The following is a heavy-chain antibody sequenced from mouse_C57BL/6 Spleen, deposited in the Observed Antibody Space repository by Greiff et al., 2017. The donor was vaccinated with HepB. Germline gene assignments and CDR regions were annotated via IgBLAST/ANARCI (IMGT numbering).Heavy chain of an antibody. CDR2: IDPANGNT. CDR1: GFHFKNTY. Sequence: EVQLQESVAELVRPGASVKLSCTASGFHFKNTYMHWVKQRPEQGLEWIGRIDPANGNTKYAPKFQGKATITADTSSNTAYLQLSSLTSEDTAIYYCARDLGGITTVDDWGQGTTLTVSS. CDR3: ARDLGGITTVDD. J-gene: IGHJ2*01. D-gene: IGHD1-1*01. V-gene: IGHV14-3*01.